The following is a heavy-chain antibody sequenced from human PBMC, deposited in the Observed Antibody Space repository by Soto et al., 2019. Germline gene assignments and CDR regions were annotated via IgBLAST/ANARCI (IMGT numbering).Heavy chain of an antibody. Sequence: ASVKVSCKASGYTFTSYYMHWVRQAPGQGLEWIGIINPSGGSTSYAQKFQGRVTMTRDTSTSTVYMELSSLRSEDTAVYYCATYSGVYYYYYYYMDVWGKGTTVTVSS. D-gene: IGHD2-21*01. CDR2: INPSGGST. J-gene: IGHJ6*03. V-gene: IGHV1-46*03. CDR1: GYTFTSYY. CDR3: ATYSGVYYYYYYYMDV.